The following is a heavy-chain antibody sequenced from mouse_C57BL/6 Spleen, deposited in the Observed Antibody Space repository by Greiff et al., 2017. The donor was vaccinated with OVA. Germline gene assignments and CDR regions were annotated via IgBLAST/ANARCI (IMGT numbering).Heavy chain of an antibody. CDR3: ARSLYYSIDY. Sequence: QVQLQQPGAELVKPGASVKLSCKASGYTFTSYWMHWVKQRPGQGLEWIGEIDPSDSYTNYNQKFKGKSTLTVDKSSSTAYMQLSSLTSEDSAVYYCARSLYYSIDYWGQGTTLTVSS. V-gene: IGHV1-69*01. CDR2: IDPSDSYT. D-gene: IGHD2-5*01. CDR1: GYTFTSYW. J-gene: IGHJ2*01.